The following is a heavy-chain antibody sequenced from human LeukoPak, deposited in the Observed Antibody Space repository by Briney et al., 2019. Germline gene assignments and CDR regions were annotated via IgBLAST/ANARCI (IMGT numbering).Heavy chain of an antibody. Sequence: SETLSLTCTVSGGSISSYYWSWIRQPPGKGLEWLGYIYYSGSTNYNPSLKSRVTISVDTSKNQFSLKLSSVTAADTAVYYCARGRDGSGSRFDYWGQGTLVTVSS. V-gene: IGHV4-59*01. CDR2: IYYSGST. CDR3: ARGRDGSGSRFDY. J-gene: IGHJ4*02. CDR1: GGSISSYY. D-gene: IGHD3-10*01.